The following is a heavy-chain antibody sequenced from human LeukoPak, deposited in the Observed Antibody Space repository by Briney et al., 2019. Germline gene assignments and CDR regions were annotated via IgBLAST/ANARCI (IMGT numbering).Heavy chain of an antibody. D-gene: IGHD3-10*01. V-gene: IGHV4-59*08. J-gene: IGHJ4*02. CDR2: IYYSGST. Sequence: SETLSLTCSVSGGSISSYYWSWIRQPPGKGLEWIGYIYYSGSTNYNPSLKSRVTISVDTSKNQSSLKLSSVTAADTAVYYCARHPDYYGSGSYPNPFDYWGQGTLVTVSS. CDR1: GGSISSYY. CDR3: ARHPDYYGSGSYPNPFDY.